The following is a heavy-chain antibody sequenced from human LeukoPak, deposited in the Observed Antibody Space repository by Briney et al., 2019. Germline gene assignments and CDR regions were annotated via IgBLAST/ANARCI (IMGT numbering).Heavy chain of an antibody. D-gene: IGHD2-2*01. Sequence: PGGSLRLSCAASGFTFNTYSMNWVRQAPGKGLEWVSYISSSSSTIYYTDSVKGRFTISRDNAKNSLYLQMNSLRAEDTAVYYCARDKYLKDWGQGTLVTVSS. CDR1: GFTFNTYS. CDR3: ARDKYLKD. V-gene: IGHV3-48*01. J-gene: IGHJ4*02. CDR2: ISSSSSTI.